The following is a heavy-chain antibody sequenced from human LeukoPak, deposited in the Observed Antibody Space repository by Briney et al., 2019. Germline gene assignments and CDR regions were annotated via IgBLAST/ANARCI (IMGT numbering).Heavy chain of an antibody. J-gene: IGHJ4*02. CDR2: IYHSGST. CDR1: GYSISSGYY. D-gene: IGHD6-19*01. CDR3: ARGAGGWYGFDY. Sequence: KGSETLSLTCTVSGYSISSGYYWGWIRQPPGKGLEWIGSIYHSGSTYYNPSLKSRVTISVDTSKNQFSLKLSSVTAADTAVYYCARGAGGWYGFDYWGQGTLVTVSS. V-gene: IGHV4-38-2*02.